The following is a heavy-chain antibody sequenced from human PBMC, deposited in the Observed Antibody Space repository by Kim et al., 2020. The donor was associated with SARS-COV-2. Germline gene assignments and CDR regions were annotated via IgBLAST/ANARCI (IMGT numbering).Heavy chain of an antibody. CDR3: ARRVVVRGAGFDP. Sequence: SETLSLTCTVSGGSISSSSYYWGWIRQPPGKGLEWIGSIYYSGSTYYNPSLKSRVTISVDTSKNQFSLKLSSVTAADTAVYYCARRVVVRGAGFDPWGQGTLVTVSS. V-gene: IGHV4-39*01. D-gene: IGHD2-15*01. CDR1: GGSISSSSYY. J-gene: IGHJ5*02. CDR2: IYYSGST.